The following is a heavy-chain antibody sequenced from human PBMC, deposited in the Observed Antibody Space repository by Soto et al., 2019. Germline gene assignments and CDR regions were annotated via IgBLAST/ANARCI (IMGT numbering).Heavy chain of an antibody. V-gene: IGHV3-30*18. CDR2: ISYDGSNK. D-gene: IGHD2-2*01. CDR3: AKDRGVVVPADHYGMDV. Sequence: QVHLVESGGGVVQPGRSLRLSCAASVFTFSSYGMHWVRQAPGQGLERVAVISYDGSNKYYADSVKGRFTIARDNSKNTLYLQMNSLRAEDTAVYYCAKDRGVVVPADHYGMDVWGQGTTVTVSS. CDR1: VFTFSSYG. J-gene: IGHJ6*02.